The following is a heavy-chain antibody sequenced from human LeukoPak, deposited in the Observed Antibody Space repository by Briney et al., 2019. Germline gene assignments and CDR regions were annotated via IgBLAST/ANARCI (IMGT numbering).Heavy chain of an antibody. J-gene: IGHJ4*02. CDR1: GGSISTYY. CDR3: ARAPEFSSGWLLDC. V-gene: IGHV4-4*07. D-gene: IGHD6-19*01. CDR2: IHPSGSA. Sequence: SETLSLTCSVSGGSISTYYGSWIRLSAGKRLEWVGRIHPSGSANYNPSLKSRVTMSIDTSKNQFSLKVTSVSAADTGVYYCARAPEFSSGWLLDCWGQGSLVTVSS.